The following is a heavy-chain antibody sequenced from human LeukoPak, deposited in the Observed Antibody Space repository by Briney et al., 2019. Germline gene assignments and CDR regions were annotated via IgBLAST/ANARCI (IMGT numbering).Heavy chain of an antibody. CDR2: IKNRRDGGTP. J-gene: IGHJ4*02. V-gene: IGHV3-15*01. CDR1: GFNFNDAW. CDR3: TTGYASNWYV. D-gene: IGHD6-13*01. Sequence: PGGCVRLSCAASGFNFNDAWMNWVRQTPGKGLEWVGHIKNRRDGGTPDYAAPVKGRFTISRDDSKTTAYLQMKSLKTEDTAVYYCTTGYASNWYVWGQGTLVSVSS.